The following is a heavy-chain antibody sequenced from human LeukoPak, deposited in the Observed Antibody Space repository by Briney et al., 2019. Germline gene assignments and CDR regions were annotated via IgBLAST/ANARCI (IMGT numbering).Heavy chain of an antibody. J-gene: IGHJ4*02. CDR2: IRYDGSSK. CDR1: GFSFSSYG. Sequence: GGSLRLSCAASGFSFSSYGMHWFRQAPGKGLEWVAFIRYDGSSKYYADSVKGRFTISRDNSKSTLYLHMKSLRVEDTAVYYCAKGTNDPSACHVDYWGQGTLLTVSS. CDR3: AKGTNDPSACHVDY. V-gene: IGHV3-30*02. D-gene: IGHD1-26*01.